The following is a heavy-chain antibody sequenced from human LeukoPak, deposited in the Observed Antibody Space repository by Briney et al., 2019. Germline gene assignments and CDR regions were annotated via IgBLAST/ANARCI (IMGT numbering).Heavy chain of an antibody. Sequence: PSETLSLTCAVYGGSLSGYYWSWIRQPPGKGVEWIGEINHSGSTNYNPSLKSRVTISVDTSKNQFSLKLSSVTAADTAVYYCARGAGYLRVIDYWGQGTLVTVSS. D-gene: IGHD5-12*01. CDR2: INHSGST. CDR3: ARGAGYLRVIDY. CDR1: GGSLSGYY. V-gene: IGHV4-34*01. J-gene: IGHJ4*02.